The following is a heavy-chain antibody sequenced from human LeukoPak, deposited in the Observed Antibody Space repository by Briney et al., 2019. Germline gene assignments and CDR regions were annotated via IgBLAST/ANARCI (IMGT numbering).Heavy chain of an antibody. CDR1: GYTFTSYG. CDR2: ISAYNGNT. J-gene: IGHJ5*02. D-gene: IGHD3-10*01. V-gene: IGHV1-18*01. Sequence: ASVKVSCKASGYTFTSYGISWVRQAPGQGLEWMGWISAYNGNTNYAQKLQGRVTMTTDTSTSTAYMELRSLRSDDTAVYYCARVRYCYGSWSYLPWGQGTLVTVSS. CDR3: ARVRYCYGSWSYLP.